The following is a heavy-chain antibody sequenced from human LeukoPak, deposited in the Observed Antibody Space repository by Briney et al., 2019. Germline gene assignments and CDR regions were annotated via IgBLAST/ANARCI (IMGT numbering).Heavy chain of an antibody. CDR2: ISDGGGST. Sequence: GGSLRLSCAASGFTFSSYAMSWVRQAPGKGLEWVSSISDGGGSTEYADSVKGRFTISRDNSKNTLYLQMNSLSAEDTAVYYCAKDDSGTYYFPWFDPWGQGSLVTVSS. V-gene: IGHV3-23*01. D-gene: IGHD1-26*01. CDR3: AKDDSGTYYFPWFDP. CDR1: GFTFSSYA. J-gene: IGHJ5*02.